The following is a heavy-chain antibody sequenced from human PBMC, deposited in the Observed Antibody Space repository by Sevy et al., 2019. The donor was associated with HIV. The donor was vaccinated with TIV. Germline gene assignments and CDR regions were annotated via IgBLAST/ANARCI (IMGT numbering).Heavy chain of an antibody. CDR1: GFNFSIYG. CDR2: IWYDGSNK. J-gene: IGHJ4*02. V-gene: IGHV3-33*01. D-gene: IGHD4-17*01. CDR3: ARGRDYGNFDY. Sequence: GGSLRLSCAASGFNFSIYGMHWVRQAPGKGLEWVAPIWYDGSNKYYVDSVKGRFTIFRDNSKNTVYLQMNSLRAEDTAVYYCARGRDYGNFDYWGQGTLVTVSS.